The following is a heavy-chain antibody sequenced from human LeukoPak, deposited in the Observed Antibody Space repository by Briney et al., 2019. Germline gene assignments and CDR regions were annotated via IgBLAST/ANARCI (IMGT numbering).Heavy chain of an antibody. V-gene: IGHV3-23*01. CDR2: ISGSGGST. D-gene: IGHD3-22*01. J-gene: IGHJ6*04. CDR1: GFTFSNYA. Sequence: GGSLRLSCAASGFTFSNYAMSWVRQVPGKGLEWVSTISGSGGSTYYADSLKGRFTISRDNSKNTLFLQMNSLRAEDTAVYYCTRDGDYYDTSGPDVWGKGTTVTVSS. CDR3: TRDGDYYDTSGPDV.